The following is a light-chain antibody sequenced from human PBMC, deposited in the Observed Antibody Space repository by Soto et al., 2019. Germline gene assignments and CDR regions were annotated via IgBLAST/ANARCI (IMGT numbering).Light chain of an antibody. CDR1: SSDVGGYNY. J-gene: IGLJ3*02. CDR3: CSYAGSYTPWV. Sequence: QSALTQPSSVSGSPGQSVTISCTGTSSDVGGYNYVSWYQQHPGKAPKLRIYDVSKRPSGVPDPFSGSKSGNTASLTISGLQAEDEADYYCCSYAGSYTPWVFGGGTKLTVL. V-gene: IGLV2-11*01. CDR2: DVS.